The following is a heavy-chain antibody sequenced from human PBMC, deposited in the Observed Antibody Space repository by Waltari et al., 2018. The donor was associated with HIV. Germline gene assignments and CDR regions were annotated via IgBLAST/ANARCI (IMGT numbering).Heavy chain of an antibody. Sequence: EVQLLESGGGLVQPGGSLRLSCKGSGFKLRKGERSWVRQAPGKGPEWVSALSGSGSTAAYADYVKGRFTISRDFSNNTLFLQMNNLRAEDTAVYFCAKSMRDLRPSAFDVWGQGTMVAISS. V-gene: IGHV3-23*01. CDR1: GFKLRKGE. CDR2: LSGSGSTA. CDR3: AKSMRDLRPSAFDV. D-gene: IGHD2-8*01. J-gene: IGHJ3*01.